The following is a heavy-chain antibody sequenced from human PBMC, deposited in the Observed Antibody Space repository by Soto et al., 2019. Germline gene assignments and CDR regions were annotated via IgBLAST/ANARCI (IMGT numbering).Heavy chain of an antibody. CDR3: ARDGMTTGDT. Sequence: SETLSLTCIVSGVSVRRYTWSWVRQPANKGLEWIGRVFSSVSATYNPSLKSRVSISMDTPENRISLKLDSVTAADAGVYFCARDGMTTGDTWG. V-gene: IGHV4-4*07. CDR1: GVSVRRYT. CDR2: VFSSVSA. D-gene: IGHD2-21*02. J-gene: IGHJ1*01.